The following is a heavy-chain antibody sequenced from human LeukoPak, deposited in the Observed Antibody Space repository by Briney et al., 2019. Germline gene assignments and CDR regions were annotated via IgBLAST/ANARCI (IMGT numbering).Heavy chain of an antibody. J-gene: IGHJ6*02. CDR2: IYPGDSDT. D-gene: IGHD1-26*01. CDR1: GSIFTSCW. CDR3: ARHTTHYGMDV. Sequence: GESLQLSCQGSGSIFTSCWIGCVRQLPGKGLEWMGIIYPGDSDTRYSPSFQGQVTISADKSINTAYLQWSSLKASDTAMYYCARHTTHYGMDVWGQGTTVTVSS. V-gene: IGHV5-51*01.